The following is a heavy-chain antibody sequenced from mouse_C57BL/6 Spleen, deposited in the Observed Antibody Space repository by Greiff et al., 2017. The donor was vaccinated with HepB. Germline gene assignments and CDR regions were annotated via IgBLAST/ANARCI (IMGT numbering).Heavy chain of an antibody. CDR1: GYSFTSYY. CDR3: ASGGGSRDYYAMDY. V-gene: IGHV1-66*01. CDR2: IYPGSGNT. D-gene: IGHD1-1*01. J-gene: IGHJ4*01. Sequence: VQLQQSGPELVKPGASVKISCKASGYSFTSYYIHWVKQRPGQGLEWIGWIYPGSGNTKYNEKFKGKATLTADTSSRTAYMQLSSLTSEDSAVYYCASGGGSRDYYAMDYWGQGTSVTVSS.